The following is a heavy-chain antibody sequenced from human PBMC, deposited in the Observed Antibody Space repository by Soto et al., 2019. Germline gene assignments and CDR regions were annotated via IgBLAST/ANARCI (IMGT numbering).Heavy chain of an antibody. D-gene: IGHD1-26*01. CDR3: ARAVGGSYYFDY. Sequence: SETLSLTCTVSGGSISSGGYYWSWIRQHPGKGLEWIGYIYYSGSTYYNPSLKSRVTISVDTSKNQFSLKLSSVTAADTAVYYCARAVGGSYYFDYWGQGTLVTVSS. J-gene: IGHJ4*02. V-gene: IGHV4-31*03. CDR2: IYYSGST. CDR1: GGSISSGGYY.